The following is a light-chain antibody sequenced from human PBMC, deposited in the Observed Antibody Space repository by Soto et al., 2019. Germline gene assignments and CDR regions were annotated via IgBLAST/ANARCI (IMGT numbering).Light chain of an antibody. CDR1: QSVSSY. CDR3: QQRSNWPPIT. CDR2: DAS. Sequence: EIVLTQSPGTLSLSPGERAALSCRASQSVSSYLAWYQQKPGQAPRLLIYDASNRATGIPARFSGSGSGTDFTLTISSLEPEDFAVYYCQQRSNWPPITFGQGTRLEN. V-gene: IGKV3-11*01. J-gene: IGKJ5*01.